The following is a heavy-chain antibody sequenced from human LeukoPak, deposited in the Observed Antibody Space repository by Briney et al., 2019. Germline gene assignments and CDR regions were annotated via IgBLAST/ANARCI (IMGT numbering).Heavy chain of an antibody. J-gene: IGHJ3*02. CDR3: AILIQLRRRGAFDI. Sequence: GGSLRLSCAASGFTFSSYSMNWVRQAPGKGLEWVSSISSSSSYIYYADSVKGRFTISRDNAKNSLYLQMNSLRAEDTAVYYCAILIQLRRRGAFDIWGQGTMVTVSS. V-gene: IGHV3-21*01. CDR1: GFTFSSYS. D-gene: IGHD5-18*01. CDR2: ISSSSSYI.